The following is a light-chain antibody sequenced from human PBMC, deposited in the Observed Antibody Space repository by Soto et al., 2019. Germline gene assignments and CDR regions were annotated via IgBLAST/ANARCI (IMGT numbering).Light chain of an antibody. CDR1: RSVSSN. CDR3: QQYNNWPRT. V-gene: IGKV3-15*01. J-gene: IGKJ2*01. Sequence: EIVMTQSPATLSVSPGERATLSCRASRSVSSNLAWYQQKPGQAPSLLIYGASTRATGIPARFSGSGSGTEFTLTISSLQSEDFVVYYCQQYNNWPRTFGQGTKLEIK. CDR2: GAS.